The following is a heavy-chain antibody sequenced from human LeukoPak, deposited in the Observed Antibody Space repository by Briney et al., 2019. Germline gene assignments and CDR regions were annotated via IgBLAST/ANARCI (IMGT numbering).Heavy chain of an antibody. CDR1: GGSFSGYY. V-gene: IGHV4-34*01. D-gene: IGHD4-4*01. CDR2: INHGGSI. J-gene: IGHJ4*02. Sequence: SETLSLTCAVYGGSFSGYYWSWILQPPGKGLEWIGEINHGGSINYNPSLKSRVTISVDTSKNQFSLRLSSVSAADTALYFCARRAGLHSLDYWDQGTLVTVSS. CDR3: ARRAGLHSLDY.